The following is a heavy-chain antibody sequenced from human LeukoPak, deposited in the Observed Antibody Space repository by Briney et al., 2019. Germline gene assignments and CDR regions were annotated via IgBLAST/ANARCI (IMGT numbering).Heavy chain of an antibody. CDR2: IFYSGNT. CDR1: GVSISSYY. D-gene: IGHD1-1*01. J-gene: IGHJ5*02. V-gene: IGHV4-59*12. CDR3: ARVQLERRGWFDP. Sequence: PSETLSLTCTVSGVSISSYYWSWIRQPPGKGLEWIGYIFYSGNTIYNPSLRSRVTISADTSKNQFSLKLSSVTAADTAVYYCARVQLERRGWFDPWGQGTLVTVSS.